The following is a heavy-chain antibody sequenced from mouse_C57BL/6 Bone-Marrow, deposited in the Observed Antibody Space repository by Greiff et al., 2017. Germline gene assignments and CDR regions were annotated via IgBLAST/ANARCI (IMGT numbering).Heavy chain of an antibody. CDR3: ARRDGYYFYYAMDY. J-gene: IGHJ4*01. V-gene: IGHV1-31*01. CDR1: GYSFTGYY. D-gene: IGHD2-3*01. Sequence: EVQLKESGPELVKPGASVKISCKASGYSFTGYYMHWVKQSHGNILDWIGYIYPYNGVSSYNQKFKGKATLTVDKSSSTAYMELRSLTSEDSAVYYCARRDGYYFYYAMDYWGQGTSVTVSS. CDR2: IYPYNGVS.